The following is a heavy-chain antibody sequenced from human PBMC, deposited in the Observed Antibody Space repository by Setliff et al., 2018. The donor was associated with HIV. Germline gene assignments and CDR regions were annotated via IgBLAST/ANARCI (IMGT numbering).Heavy chain of an antibody. CDR1: GFSITSGYY. Sequence: SETLSLTCTVSGFSITSGYYWVWIRQPPGKGLEWIGTMYYSGSTYYNPSLKSRVTMSVDTSKKQFSLKLSSVTAADTAVYYCARHRKQRWFGETVHWGQGTLVTVSS. V-gene: IGHV4-38-2*02. D-gene: IGHD3-10*01. CDR2: MYYSGST. J-gene: IGHJ4*02. CDR3: ARHRKQRWFGETVH.